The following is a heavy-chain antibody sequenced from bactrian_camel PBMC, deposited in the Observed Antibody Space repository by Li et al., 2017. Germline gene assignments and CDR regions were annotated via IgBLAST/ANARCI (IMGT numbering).Heavy chain of an antibody. J-gene: IGHJ6*01. CDR2: IYSDGLSA. V-gene: IGHV3-2*01. Sequence: HVQLVESGGGLVQPGGSLRHSCTASGLTFITNYMTWVRQAPGKGLEWVATIYSDGLSAYYADSVKGRFTTSRDNAKNTVNLQMNSLKSEDTALYYCATDRDPYDCYSGSWCSRSPGGGPAFGYWGQGTQVTVS. D-gene: IGHD3*01. CDR3: ATDRDPYDCYSGSWCSRSPGGGPAFGY. CDR1: GLTFITNY.